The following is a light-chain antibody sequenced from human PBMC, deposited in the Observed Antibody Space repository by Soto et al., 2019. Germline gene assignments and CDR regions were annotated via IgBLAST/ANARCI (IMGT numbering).Light chain of an antibody. Sequence: QSALTQPASVSGSPGQSITISCTGTSSDVGGYNYVSWYQQHPGKAPKLMIYEVSNRPSGVSNRFSGSKSGNAASLTISGLQAEDEADYYCSSYTSSSTLYVFGTGTKAPS. CDR3: SSYTSSSTLYV. CDR1: SSDVGGYNY. V-gene: IGLV2-14*01. CDR2: EVS. J-gene: IGLJ1*01.